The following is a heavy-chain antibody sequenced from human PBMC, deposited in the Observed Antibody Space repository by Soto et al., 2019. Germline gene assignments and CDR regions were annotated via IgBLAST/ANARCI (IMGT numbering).Heavy chain of an antibody. CDR3: ARDGGQSGYYDAFDI. CDR2: VSYVGDNK. V-gene: IGHV3-30*01. D-gene: IGHD3-22*01. J-gene: IGHJ3*02. Sequence: GGSLRLSCVASGFTFRSYPFHWVRQAPGRGLEWVALVSYVGDNKYYAESIKGRFTVSRDNLKNMVFLQMDSLTPDDTALYYCARDGGQSGYYDAFDIWGQGTGVTVS. CDR1: GFTFRSYP.